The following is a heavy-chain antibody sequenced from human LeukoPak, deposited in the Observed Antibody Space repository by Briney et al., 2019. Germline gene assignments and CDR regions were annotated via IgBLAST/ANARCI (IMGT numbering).Heavy chain of an antibody. Sequence: GGSLRLSCAASGFTCSSYEMNWVRQAPGKGLKWVSYISSSGSTIYYADSVKGRFTISRDNAKNSLYLQMNSLRAEDTAVYYCARLLPVAGDWFDPWGQGTLVTVSS. D-gene: IGHD6-19*01. CDR1: GFTCSSYE. CDR2: ISSSGSTI. J-gene: IGHJ5*02. CDR3: ARLLPVAGDWFDP. V-gene: IGHV3-48*03.